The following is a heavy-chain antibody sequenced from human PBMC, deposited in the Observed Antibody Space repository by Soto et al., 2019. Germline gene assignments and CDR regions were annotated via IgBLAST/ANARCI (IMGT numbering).Heavy chain of an antibody. V-gene: IGHV4-39*01. CDR1: GGSISSSSYY. Sequence: SETLSLTCTVSGGSISSSSYYWGWIRQPPGKGLEWIGSIYYSGSTYYNPSLKSRVTISVDTSKNQFSLKLSSVTAADTAVYYCARLKKAHPLDYWGQGTLVTVSS. CDR3: ARLKKAHPLDY. J-gene: IGHJ4*02. CDR2: IYYSGST.